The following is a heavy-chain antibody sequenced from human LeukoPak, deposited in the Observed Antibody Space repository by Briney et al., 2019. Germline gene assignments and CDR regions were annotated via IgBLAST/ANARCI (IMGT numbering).Heavy chain of an antibody. V-gene: IGHV3-30*03. CDR3: ARTIYYDFWSGSSY. CDR2: ISYDGSNK. J-gene: IGHJ4*02. CDR1: GFTVRSYS. D-gene: IGHD3-3*01. Sequence: GGSLRLSCAASGFTVRSYSMDWVRQAPGKGLEWVAVISYDGSNKYYADSVKGRFTISRDNSKNTLYLQMNSLRAEDTAVYYCARTIYYDFWSGSSYWGQGTLVTVSS.